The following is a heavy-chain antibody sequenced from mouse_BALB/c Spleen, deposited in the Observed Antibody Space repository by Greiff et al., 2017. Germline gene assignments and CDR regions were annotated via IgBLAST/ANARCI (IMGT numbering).Heavy chain of an antibody. D-gene: IGHD2-1*01. V-gene: IGHV5-6*01. CDR3: ARHEGNLDY. CDR2: ISSGGSYT. J-gene: IGHJ2*01. CDR1: GFTFSSYG. Sequence: EVKLVESGGDLVKPGGSLKLSCAASGFTFSSYGMSWVRQTPDKRLEWVATISSGGSYTYYPDSVKGRFTISRDNAKNTLYLQMSSLKSEDTAMYYCARHEGNLDYWGQGTTLTVSS.